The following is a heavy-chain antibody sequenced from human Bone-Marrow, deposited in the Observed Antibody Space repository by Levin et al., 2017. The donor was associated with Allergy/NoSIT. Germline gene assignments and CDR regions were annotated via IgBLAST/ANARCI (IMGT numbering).Heavy chain of an antibody. CDR3: ATHDRTSGYYASDY. D-gene: IGHD3-22*01. V-gene: IGHV1-24*01. J-gene: IGHJ4*02. CDR1: GYTLTELS. Sequence: ASVKVSCKVSGYTLTELSMHWVRQAPGKGLEWMGGFDPEDGETIYAQKFQGRVTMTEDTSADTAYMELSSLRSEDTAVYYCATHDRTSGYYASDYWGQGTLVTVS. CDR2: FDPEDGET.